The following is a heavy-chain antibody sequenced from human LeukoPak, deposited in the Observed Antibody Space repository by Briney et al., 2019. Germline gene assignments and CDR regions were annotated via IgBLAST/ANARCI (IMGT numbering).Heavy chain of an antibody. Sequence: GASVKVSCKASGYTFTDYYIHWVRQAPGQGLEWMGRINPNSGGTDDAQNFQGRVTMTRDTSISTAYMELSRLRSDDTAVYYCARVSCSGGSCYSAYWGQGTLVTVSS. CDR3: ARVSCSGGSCYSAY. D-gene: IGHD2-15*01. V-gene: IGHV1-2*06. CDR1: GYTFTDYY. CDR2: INPNSGGT. J-gene: IGHJ4*02.